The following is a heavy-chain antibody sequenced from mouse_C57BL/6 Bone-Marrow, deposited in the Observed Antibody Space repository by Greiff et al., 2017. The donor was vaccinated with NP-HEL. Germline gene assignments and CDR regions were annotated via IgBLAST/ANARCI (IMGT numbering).Heavy chain of an antibody. CDR2: ISSGSSTI. CDR1: GFTFSDYG. CDR3: ARRYRGLYYYAMDY. D-gene: IGHD2-12*01. Sequence: VKLVESGGGLVKPGGSLKLSCAASGFTFSDYGMHWFRQAPEKGLEWVAYISSGSSTIYSADTVKGRFTIYRDNAKNTLFLQMTSLRSEDTAMYYCARRYRGLYYYAMDYWGQGTSVTVSS. V-gene: IGHV5-17*01. J-gene: IGHJ4*01.